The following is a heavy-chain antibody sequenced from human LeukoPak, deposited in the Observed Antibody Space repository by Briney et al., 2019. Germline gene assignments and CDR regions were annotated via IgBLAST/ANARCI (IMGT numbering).Heavy chain of an antibody. Sequence: ASVKVSCKASGYTFTGYYMHWVRQAPGQGLEWMGWISAYNGNTNYAQKLQGRVTMTEDTSTDTAYMELSSLRSEDTAVYYCATDRVAVAGTPVVFDYWGQGTLVTVSS. CDR2: ISAYNGNT. CDR1: GYTFTGYY. D-gene: IGHD6-19*01. V-gene: IGHV1-18*04. J-gene: IGHJ4*02. CDR3: ATDRVAVAGTPVVFDY.